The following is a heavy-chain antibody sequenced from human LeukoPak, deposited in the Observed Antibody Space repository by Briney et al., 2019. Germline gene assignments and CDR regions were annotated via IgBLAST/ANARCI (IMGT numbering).Heavy chain of an antibody. CDR1: GFTFSSYS. D-gene: IGHD3-22*01. V-gene: IGHV3-9*01. J-gene: IGHJ4*02. Sequence: GGSLRLSCAASGFTFSSYSMNWVRQAPGKGLEWVSGISWNSGSIGYADSVKGRFTISRDNAKNSLYLQMNSLRAEDTALYYCAKEMYYYDSSGPSDYWGQGTLVTVSS. CDR2: ISWNSGSI. CDR3: AKEMYYYDSSGPSDY.